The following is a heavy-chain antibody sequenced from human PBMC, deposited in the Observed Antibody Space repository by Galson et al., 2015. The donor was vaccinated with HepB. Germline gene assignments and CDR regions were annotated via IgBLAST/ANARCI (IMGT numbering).Heavy chain of an antibody. J-gene: IGHJ4*02. Sequence: SLRLSCAASGFTFSNYAMSWVRQAPGKGLEWGSAISGSGGSTYYADSVEGRFTISRDNSKNTLYLQMNSLRAADTAVYYCAKKVGGYCSSTSCHYPFDYWCQVTLVTVSS. CDR2: ISGSGGST. CDR3: AKKVGGYCSSTSCHYPFDY. CDR1: GFTFSNYA. V-gene: IGHV3-23*01. D-gene: IGHD2-2*01.